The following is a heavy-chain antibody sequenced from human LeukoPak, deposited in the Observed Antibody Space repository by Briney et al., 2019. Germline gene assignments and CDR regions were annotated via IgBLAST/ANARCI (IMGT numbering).Heavy chain of an antibody. CDR2: ISSSGNTI. J-gene: IGHJ4*02. CDR3: ARRSSGWWVFDY. Sequence: GGSLRLSCAASGFTFGDCYMSWIRQAPGKGLEWVSYISSSGNTIYYADSVRGRFTISRDNAKNSLYLQMNSLRAEDTADYYCARRSSGWWVFDYWGQGTQVTVSS. V-gene: IGHV3-11*01. CDR1: GFTFGDCY. D-gene: IGHD6-19*01.